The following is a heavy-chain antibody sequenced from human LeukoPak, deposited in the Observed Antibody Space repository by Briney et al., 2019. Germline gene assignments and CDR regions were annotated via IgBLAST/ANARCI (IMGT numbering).Heavy chain of an antibody. J-gene: IGHJ4*02. D-gene: IGHD5-18*01. V-gene: IGHV3-30*03. CDR2: ISHDGSNK. CDR1: GFTFSSYG. Sequence: PGGSLRLSCAASGFTFSSYGMHWVRQAPGKGLEWVAVISHDGSNKYYADSVKGRFTISRDNSKSTLSLQMNSLRAEDTAIYYCATYRQVMLPFESWGQGTLVTVSS. CDR3: ATYRQVMLPFES.